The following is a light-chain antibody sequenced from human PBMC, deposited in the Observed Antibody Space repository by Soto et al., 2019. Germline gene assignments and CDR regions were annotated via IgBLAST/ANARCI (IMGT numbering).Light chain of an antibody. CDR3: MQGTLWPWT. J-gene: IGKJ1*01. Sequence: VVMTQSPLSLPVTVGQPASISCRSSQSLIHSDGNTYLNWFQQRPGQSPRRLIYEVSDRDSGVRARFSGSGVGTDFTLTTSRVGAEDVGVYYCMQGTLWPWTFGQGTEVEIK. V-gene: IGKV2-30*02. CDR2: EVS. CDR1: QSLIHSDGNTY.